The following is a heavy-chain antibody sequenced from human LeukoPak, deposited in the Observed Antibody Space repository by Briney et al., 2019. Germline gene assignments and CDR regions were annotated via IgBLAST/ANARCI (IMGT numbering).Heavy chain of an antibody. CDR3: TKKVGLVSAPLYYFDV. J-gene: IGHJ4*02. D-gene: IGHD5/OR15-5a*01. CDR2: ISGPAGSW. Sequence: GGSLRLSCAASGFTFSSYAMSWVRQAPGKGLEWVSAISGPAGSWDYADSVKGRFTISRDNSKNTLFLQMNSLRAEDTAIYYCTKKVGLVSAPLYYFDVWGQGTLVTVSS. CDR1: GFTFSSYA. V-gene: IGHV3-23*01.